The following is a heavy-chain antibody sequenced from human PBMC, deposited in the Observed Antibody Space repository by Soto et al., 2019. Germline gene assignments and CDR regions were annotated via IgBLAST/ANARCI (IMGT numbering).Heavy chain of an antibody. CDR2: INAGNGNT. V-gene: IGHV1-3*01. CDR3: ARGRTTVTTYWFDP. D-gene: IGHD4-4*01. Sequence: ASVKVSCKASGYTFTSYAMHWVRQAPGQRLEWMGWINAGNGNTKYSQKFQGRVTITRDTSASTAYMELSSLRSEDTAVYYCARGRTTVTTYWFDPWGQGTLVTVSS. CDR1: GYTFTSYA. J-gene: IGHJ5*02.